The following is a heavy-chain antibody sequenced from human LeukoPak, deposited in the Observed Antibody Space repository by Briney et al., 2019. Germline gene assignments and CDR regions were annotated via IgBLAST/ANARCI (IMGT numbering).Heavy chain of an antibody. CDR1: GYSFTTYW. D-gene: IGHD6-19*01. CDR3: VRPPPSSGSALDL. Sequence: GESLKISCKASGYSFTTYWIAWVRQLPGKGLECMGIVYPGDSDTRYRSSFEGQVTISADKSITTAYLEWSSLKASDTGMYYCVRPPPSSGSALDLWGQGTRVTVSS. CDR2: VYPGDSDT. J-gene: IGHJ5*02. V-gene: IGHV5-51*01.